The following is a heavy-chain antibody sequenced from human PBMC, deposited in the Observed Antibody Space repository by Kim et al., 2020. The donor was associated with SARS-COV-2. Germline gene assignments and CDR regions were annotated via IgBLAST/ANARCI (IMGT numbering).Heavy chain of an antibody. Sequence: GGSLRLSCAASGFIFSSYSMNWVRQAPGKGLEWVSYISSTSSTIYYADSVKGRFTISRDNAKNSLYLQMNSLRDEDTAVYYCARDLPYYYDSSGYYNDAFDIWGQGTMVTVSS. V-gene: IGHV3-48*02. CDR3: ARDLPYYYDSSGYYNDAFDI. CDR1: GFIFSSYS. J-gene: IGHJ3*02. D-gene: IGHD3-22*01. CDR2: ISSTSSTI.